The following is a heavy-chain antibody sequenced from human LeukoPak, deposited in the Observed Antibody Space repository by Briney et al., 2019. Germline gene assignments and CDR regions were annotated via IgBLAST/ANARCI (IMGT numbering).Heavy chain of an antibody. CDR1: GFTFSSYS. Sequence: GGSLRLSCAASGFTFSSYSMNWVRQAPGKGLEWVSSISSSSSYIYYVDSVKGRFTISRDNAKNSLYLQMNSLRAEDTAVYYCAIQLLLIDYPIDYWGQGTLVTVSS. V-gene: IGHV3-21*04. D-gene: IGHD3-22*01. J-gene: IGHJ4*02. CDR3: AIQLLLIDYPIDY. CDR2: ISSSSSYI.